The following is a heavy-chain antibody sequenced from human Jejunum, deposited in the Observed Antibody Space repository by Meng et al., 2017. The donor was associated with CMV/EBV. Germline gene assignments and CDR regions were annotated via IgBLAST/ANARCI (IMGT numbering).Heavy chain of an antibody. CDR3: ARERPGSGYQVTDY. J-gene: IGHJ4*02. CDR2: MNPDSGNT. D-gene: IGHD2-2*01. Sequence: SGYIFNTYDIYWVRQAPGQGLEWMGWMNPDSGNTGYAHNFQDRVTMTRDTFRNTAYMELRSLTSEDTAIYYCARERPGSGYQVTDYWGQGTLVTVSS. CDR1: GYIFNTYD. V-gene: IGHV1-8*01.